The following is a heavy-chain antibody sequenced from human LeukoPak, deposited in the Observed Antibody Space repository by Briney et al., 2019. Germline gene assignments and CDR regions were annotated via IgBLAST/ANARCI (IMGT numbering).Heavy chain of an antibody. V-gene: IGHV4-39*01. Sequence: SETLSLTCTVSGGSISSSSYYWGWIRQPPGKGLEWIGSIYYSGSTYYNPSLKSRVTISVDTSKNQFSLKLSSVTAADTAVYYCAGCGSAWGDYWGQGTLVTVSS. CDR2: IYYSGST. CDR1: GGSISSSSYY. J-gene: IGHJ4*02. CDR3: AGCGSAWGDY. D-gene: IGHD5-12*01.